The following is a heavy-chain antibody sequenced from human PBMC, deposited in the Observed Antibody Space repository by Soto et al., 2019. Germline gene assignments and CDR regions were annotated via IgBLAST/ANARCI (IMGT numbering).Heavy chain of an antibody. Sequence: SVKVSCKASGVTFSSYAISWVRQAPGQGLEWMGGIIPIFGTANYAQKFQGRVTITADESTSTACMELSSLRSEDTAVYYWARDLAYDILISDAFDIWGQGTMVTVSS. J-gene: IGHJ3*02. CDR3: ARDLAYDILISDAFDI. CDR1: GVTFSSYA. CDR2: IIPIFGTA. V-gene: IGHV1-69*13. D-gene: IGHD3-9*01.